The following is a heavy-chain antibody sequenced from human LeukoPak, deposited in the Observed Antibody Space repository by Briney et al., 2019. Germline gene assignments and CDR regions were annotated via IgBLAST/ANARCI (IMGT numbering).Heavy chain of an antibody. J-gene: IGHJ6*02. CDR1: GFTFSSYS. CDR3: ARGGYGDYGMDV. V-gene: IGHV3-21*01. Sequence: GGSLRLSCAASGFTFSSYSMNWVRQAPGKGLEWVSSISSRRSYIYYADSVKGRFTISRDNAKNSLYLQMNSLRAEDTAVYYCARGGYGDYGMDVWGQGTTVTVSS. D-gene: IGHD4-17*01. CDR2: ISSRRSYI.